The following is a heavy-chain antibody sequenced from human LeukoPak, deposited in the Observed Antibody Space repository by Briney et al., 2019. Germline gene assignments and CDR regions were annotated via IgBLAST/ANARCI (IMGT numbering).Heavy chain of an antibody. CDR2: MNPNTGNT. V-gene: IGHV1-8*02. Sequence: GASVKVSCKASGYSFTTFDINWVRQAAGQGLEWMGWMNPNTGNTGYAQKFQGRITITRNTSINTAYMELSGLRSEDTAMYYCTRGSGMVRAGWDWFDPWGQGTLVTVSS. CDR1: GYSFTTFD. D-gene: IGHD3-10*01. J-gene: IGHJ5*02. CDR3: TRGSGMVRAGWDWFDP.